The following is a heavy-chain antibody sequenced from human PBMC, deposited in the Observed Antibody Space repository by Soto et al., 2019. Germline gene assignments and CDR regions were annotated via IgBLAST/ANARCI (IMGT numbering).Heavy chain of an antibody. V-gene: IGHV3-30*18. D-gene: IGHD2-2*01. Sequence: QVQLVESGGGVVQPGRSLRLSCAASGFTFSSYVMHWVRQAPGKGLEWVTLISYAGSEKYYADSVRGRFTISRDNSKNTLYLQMSSLRAEDTAVYYCAKAGEEQLLDYYYDMDVWGTGTTVTVSS. J-gene: IGHJ6*03. CDR1: GFTFSSYV. CDR3: AKAGEEQLLDYYYDMDV. CDR2: ISYAGSEK.